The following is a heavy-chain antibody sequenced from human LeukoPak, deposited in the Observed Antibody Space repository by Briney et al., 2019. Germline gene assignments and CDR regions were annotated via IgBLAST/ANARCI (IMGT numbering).Heavy chain of an antibody. CDR3: AREEMASFDF. D-gene: IGHD5-24*01. J-gene: IGHJ4*02. Sequence: SETLSLTCTVSGGSITNNNYYWDWIRQPPGKGLEWIGDLYYSGSTHYNPSLKSRVTLSVDTSKNQFSLKLNSVTAADTAVYYCAREEMASFDFWGQGTLVTVSS. CDR2: LYYSGST. V-gene: IGHV4-39*01. CDR1: GGSITNNNYY.